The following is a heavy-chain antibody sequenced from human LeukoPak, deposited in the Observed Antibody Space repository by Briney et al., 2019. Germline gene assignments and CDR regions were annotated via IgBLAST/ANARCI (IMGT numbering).Heavy chain of an antibody. CDR3: AKDSAYYYDSSGYYYD. D-gene: IGHD3-22*01. CDR2: ISYDGSYK. J-gene: IGHJ4*02. CDR1: KFTFSNYW. V-gene: IGHV3-30*18. Sequence: GGSLRLSCEASKFTFSNYWMSWVRQAPGKGLEWVAVISYDGSYKYYADSVKGRFTISRDNSKNTLYLQMNSLRAEDTAMYYCAKDSAYYYDSSGYYYDWGQGTLVTVSS.